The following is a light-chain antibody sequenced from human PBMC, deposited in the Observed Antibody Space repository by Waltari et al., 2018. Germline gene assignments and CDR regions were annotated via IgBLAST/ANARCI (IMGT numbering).Light chain of an antibody. V-gene: IGLV7-43*01. J-gene: IGLJ3*02. CDR3: LLYRGDAQLV. CDR1: TGAVISNYY. CDR2: DTN. Sequence: QTVVAQEPSLTVSPGGTVTLTCASTTGAVISNYYPNWFQQKPGQAPRALIYDTNKKQPWTPARFSGSLLGGKAALTLSGAQPEDEAEYYCLLYRGDAQLVFGGGTKLTVL.